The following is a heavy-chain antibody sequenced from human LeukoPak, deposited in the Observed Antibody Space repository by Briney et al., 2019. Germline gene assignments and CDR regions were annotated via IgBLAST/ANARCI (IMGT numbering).Heavy chain of an antibody. J-gene: IGHJ4*02. CDR2: INHSGST. CDR3: AREGSYYDSSGYPRGFLDY. D-gene: IGHD3-22*01. V-gene: IGHV4-34*01. Sequence: SETLSLTCAVYGGSFSGYYWSWIRQPPGKGLEWIGEINHSGSTNYNPSLKSRVTISVDTSKNQFSLKLSSVTAADTAVYYCAREGSYYDSSGYPRGFLDYWGQGTLVTASS. CDR1: GGSFSGYY.